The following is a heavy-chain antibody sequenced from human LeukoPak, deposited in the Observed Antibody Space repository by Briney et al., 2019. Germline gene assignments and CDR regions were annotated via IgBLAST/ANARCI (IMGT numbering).Heavy chain of an antibody. CDR1: GFTFSSYA. D-gene: IGHD2-15*01. Sequence: GGSLRLSCAASGFTFSSYAMSWVRQTPGKGLEWVSAISGSGGSTYYADSVKGRFTISRDNSKNTLYLQMNSLRAEDTAVYYCAKMGIVVVVAANDYWGQGTLVTVSS. J-gene: IGHJ4*02. CDR2: ISGSGGST. V-gene: IGHV3-23*01. CDR3: AKMGIVVVVAANDY.